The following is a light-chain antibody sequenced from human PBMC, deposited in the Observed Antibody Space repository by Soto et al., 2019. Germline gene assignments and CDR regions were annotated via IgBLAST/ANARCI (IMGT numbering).Light chain of an antibody. CDR1: QSALYSSNNKNF. CDR2: WAS. V-gene: IGKV4-1*01. J-gene: IGKJ1*01. Sequence: TPSPDSLAVSLGERATINCKSSQSALYSSNNKNFLAWYQQKPGQAPKLLIYWASTRESGVPDRFSGSGSGTDFTLTISSLQAEDVAVYYCQQYYSSPRTFGQGTKVDIK. CDR3: QQYYSSPRT.